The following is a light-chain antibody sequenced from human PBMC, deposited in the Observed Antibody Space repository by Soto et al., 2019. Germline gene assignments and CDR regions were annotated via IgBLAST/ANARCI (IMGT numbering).Light chain of an antibody. CDR3: QVWDSPSDHPV. V-gene: IGLV3-21*02. Sequence: SYELTQPPSVSVAPGQTATITCGGNNIVTKSVHWYQKKAGQAPVLAVYNDSDRPSRIPERFSGSNSGNTATLTISRVEAGDEADYYCQVWDSPSDHPVFGGGTKVTVL. CDR2: NDS. CDR1: NIVTKS. J-gene: IGLJ2*01.